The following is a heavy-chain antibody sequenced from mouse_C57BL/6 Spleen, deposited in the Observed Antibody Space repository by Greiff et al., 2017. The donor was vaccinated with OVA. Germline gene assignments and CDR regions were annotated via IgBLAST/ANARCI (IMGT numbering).Heavy chain of an antibody. V-gene: IGHV1-7*01. CDR2: INPSSGYT. CDR1: GYTFTSYW. J-gene: IGHJ4*01. D-gene: IGHD2-5*01. CDR3: ARSFDSNYEAMDY. Sequence: QVQLQQSGAELAKPGASVKLSCKASGYTFTSYWMHWVKQRPGQGLEWIGYINPSSGYTKYNQKFKDKATLTADKSSSTAYMQLSSLTYEDSAVYYCARSFDSNYEAMDYWGQGTSVTVSS.